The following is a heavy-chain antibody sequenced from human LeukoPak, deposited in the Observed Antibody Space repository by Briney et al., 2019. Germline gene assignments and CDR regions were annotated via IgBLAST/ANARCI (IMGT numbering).Heavy chain of an antibody. Sequence: GGSLRLSCAASGFTFSSYAMSWVRQAPGKELEWVSAISGSGGSTYYADSVKGRFTISRDNSKNTLYLQMNSLRAEDTAVYYCAKYPPGYDYVWGSPTTGAYFDYWGQGTLVTVSS. D-gene: IGHD3-16*01. V-gene: IGHV3-23*01. CDR3: AKYPPGYDYVWGSPTTGAYFDY. J-gene: IGHJ4*02. CDR1: GFTFSSYA. CDR2: ISGSGGST.